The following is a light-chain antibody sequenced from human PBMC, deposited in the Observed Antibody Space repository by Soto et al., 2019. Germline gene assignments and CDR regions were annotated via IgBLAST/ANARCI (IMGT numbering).Light chain of an antibody. Sequence: DIQLTQSPSSLSASVGDRVTITCQASQDINNYLVWYQQKPGKAPKFLIFDASILETGVPSRFRGSGSGTDFTLTINSLQPEDIATYYCQQYHNLPRTFGQGTKVEIK. CDR2: DAS. CDR3: QQYHNLPRT. V-gene: IGKV1-33*01. J-gene: IGKJ1*01. CDR1: QDINNY.